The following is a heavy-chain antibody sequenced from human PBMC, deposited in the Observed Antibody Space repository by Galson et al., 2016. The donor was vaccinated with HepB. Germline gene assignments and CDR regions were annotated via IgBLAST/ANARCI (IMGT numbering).Heavy chain of an antibody. Sequence: SLRLSCAASGFTFSDSTVHWVRQASGKRLEWVGRIRNKANSYAAAYAASVKGRFTISRDDSKNTAYLQMNSLKTEDTAVYFCTRHLWYGGTSFDYWGQGTPVTVSS. CDR1: GFTFSDST. J-gene: IGHJ4*02. D-gene: IGHD4-23*01. V-gene: IGHV3-73*01. CDR3: TRHLWYGGTSFDY. CDR2: IRNKANSYAA.